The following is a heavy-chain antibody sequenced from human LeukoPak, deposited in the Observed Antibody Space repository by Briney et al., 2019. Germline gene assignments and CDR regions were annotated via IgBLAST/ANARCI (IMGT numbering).Heavy chain of an antibody. J-gene: IGHJ4*02. CDR1: GYTFTGYY. CDR2: INPNSGGT. V-gene: IGHV1-2*02. CDR3: ARHKRWLHSYYFDY. Sequence: ASVKVSCKASGYTFTGYYMHWVRQAPGQGLEWMGWINPNSGGTNYAQKFQGRVTMTRDTSISTAYMELSRLRSDDTAVYYCARHKRWLHSYYFDYWGQGTLVTVSS. D-gene: IGHD5-24*01.